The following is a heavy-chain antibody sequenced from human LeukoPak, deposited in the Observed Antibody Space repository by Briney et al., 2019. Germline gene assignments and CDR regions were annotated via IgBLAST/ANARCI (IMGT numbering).Heavy chain of an antibody. J-gene: IGHJ4*02. CDR2: INPNSGGT. CDR3: ARDPLSIAAAGTLLNHPSPGARDY. Sequence: GASVKVSRKASGYTFTGYYMHWVRQAPGQGLEWMGWINPNSGGTNYAQKFQGRVTMTRDTSISTAYMELSRLRSDDTAVYYCARDPLSIAAAGTLLNHPSPGARDYWGQGTLVTVSS. CDR1: GYTFTGYY. D-gene: IGHD6-13*01. V-gene: IGHV1-2*02.